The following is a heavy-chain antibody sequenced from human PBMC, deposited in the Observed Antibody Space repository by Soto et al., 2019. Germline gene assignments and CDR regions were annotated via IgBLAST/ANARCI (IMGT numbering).Heavy chain of an antibody. CDR3: ARSQNGYYDSSGLGAFDI. CDR2: IIPIFGTA. V-gene: IGHV1-69*01. D-gene: IGHD3-22*01. J-gene: IGHJ3*02. CDR1: GGTFSSYA. Sequence: SVKVSCKASGGTFSSYAISWVRQAPVQGLEWMGGIIPIFGTANYAQKFQGRVTITADESTSTAYMELSSLRSEDTAVYYCARSQNGYYDSSGLGAFDIWGQGTMVTVSS.